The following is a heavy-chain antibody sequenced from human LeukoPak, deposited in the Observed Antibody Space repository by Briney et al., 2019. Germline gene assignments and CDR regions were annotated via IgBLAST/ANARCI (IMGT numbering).Heavy chain of an antibody. J-gene: IGHJ3*02. V-gene: IGHV3-48*03. CDR1: GFTFSSYE. D-gene: IGHD3-22*01. CDR2: ISSSGSTI. Sequence: PXGSLRLSCAASGFTFSSYEMNWVRQAPGKGLEGVSYISSSGSTIYYADSVKGRLTISRDNAKNSLYLQMNSLRAEDTAVYYCARDRRRMIVVVNDAFDIWGQGTMVTVSS. CDR3: ARDRRRMIVVVNDAFDI.